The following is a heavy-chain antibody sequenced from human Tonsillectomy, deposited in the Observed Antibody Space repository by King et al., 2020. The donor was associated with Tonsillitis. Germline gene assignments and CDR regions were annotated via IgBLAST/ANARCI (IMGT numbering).Heavy chain of an antibody. CDR2: IYYSGST. CDR3: ARELGQDMVVVPAAISWYFDL. V-gene: IGHV4-61*01. Sequence: QVQLQESGPGLVKPSETLALTCTVSGGSVSSGSYYWSWIRQPPGKGLEWIGYIYYSGSTNYNPSLKSRVTISVDTSKNQFSLKLSSVTAADTAVYYCARELGQDMVVVPAAISWYFDLWGRGALVTVSS. J-gene: IGHJ2*01. CDR1: GGSVSSGSYY. D-gene: IGHD2-2*01.